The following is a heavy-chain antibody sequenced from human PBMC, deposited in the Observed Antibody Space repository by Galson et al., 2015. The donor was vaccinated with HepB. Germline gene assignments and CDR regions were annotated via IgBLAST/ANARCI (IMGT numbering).Heavy chain of an antibody. CDR3: AMYYDFLTGYYSRSNFDY. J-gene: IGHJ4*02. CDR1: GFTFSTNA. V-gene: IGHV3-23*01. Sequence: SLRLSCAASGFTFSTNAMSWVRQAPGKGLEWVSAINSGGGSTYYADSVKGRFTISRDNSKNTLYLQMNSLRAEDTAAYYCAMYYDFLTGYYSRSNFDYWGQGTLVTVSS. D-gene: IGHD3-9*01. CDR2: INSGGGST.